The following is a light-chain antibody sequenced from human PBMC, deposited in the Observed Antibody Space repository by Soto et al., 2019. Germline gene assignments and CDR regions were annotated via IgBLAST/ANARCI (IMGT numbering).Light chain of an antibody. CDR2: PAS. Sequence: DIQLTQSPSFLSASVGDXVTITCRASQGISSDLAWYRQKPGKAPEVLIYPASTLQSGVPSRFSGTGSGTEFTLTISSLQPEDFATYYCQQVNRYPRTFRQGTKVDIK. CDR1: QGISSD. V-gene: IGKV1-9*01. J-gene: IGKJ2*01. CDR3: QQVNRYPRT.